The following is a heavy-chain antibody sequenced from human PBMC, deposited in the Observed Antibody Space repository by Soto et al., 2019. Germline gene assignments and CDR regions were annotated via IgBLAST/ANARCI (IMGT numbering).Heavy chain of an antibody. Sequence: QVQLVQSGAEVKKPGSSVKVSCKASGGTFSSFPIAWVRQAPGQGLEWVGGIMPIFGTTKYAQNFRDRVTIYPYESTSTAYMELRSLRFEDTAVYYCAMIEYSSGSDYWGQGTLVTVFS. J-gene: IGHJ4*02. CDR1: GGTFSSFP. V-gene: IGHV1-69*01. CDR2: IMPIFGTT. CDR3: AMIEYSSGSDY. D-gene: IGHD6-19*01.